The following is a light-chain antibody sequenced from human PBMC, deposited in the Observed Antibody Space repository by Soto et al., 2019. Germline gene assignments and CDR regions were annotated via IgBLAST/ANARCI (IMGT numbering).Light chain of an antibody. CDR3: AACADGLNGPV. CDR1: SSNIGNKA. J-gene: IGLJ3*02. Sequence: QSVLTQPPSVSEAPRQRVTISCSGSSSNIGNKAVNWYQQLPGKAPKLLIYYDDLLPSGVSDRFSGSKSGTSASLAISGLQSEDEADYYCAACADGLNGPVFGGGTKLTVL. CDR2: YDD. V-gene: IGLV1-36*01.